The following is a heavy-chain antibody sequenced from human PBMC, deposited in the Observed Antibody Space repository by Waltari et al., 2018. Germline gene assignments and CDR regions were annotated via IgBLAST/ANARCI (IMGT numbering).Heavy chain of an antibody. CDR2: IYYSGST. V-gene: IGHV4-31*03. Sequence: QVQLQESGPGLVKPSQTLSLTCTVSVCSISRGDSYWTWIRQHPGQGLECIAYIYYSGSTYYNPSLRSRVTMSVDTSKNNFSLKLNSVTAADTAVYYCARLQAKVLSGYVDSWGQGTLVTVSS. CDR1: VCSISRGDSY. D-gene: IGHD3-3*01. CDR3: ARLQAKVLSGYVDS. J-gene: IGHJ4*02.